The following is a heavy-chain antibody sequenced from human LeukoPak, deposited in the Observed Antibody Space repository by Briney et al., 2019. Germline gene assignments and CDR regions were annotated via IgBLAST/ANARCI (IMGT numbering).Heavy chain of an antibody. CDR3: ARAGRSWSMNWFDP. D-gene: IGHD6-13*01. CDR2: IFHTGTS. V-gene: IGHV4-39*07. CDR1: GDSINKSRYY. Sequence: SETLSLTCYVSGDSINKSRYYWGWIRQPPGKGLEWIANIFHTGTSDYNPSLKSRVTISVDTSKNQFSLNLNSVTAADTAVYYCARAGRSWSMNWFDPWGQGTLVTVSS. J-gene: IGHJ5*02.